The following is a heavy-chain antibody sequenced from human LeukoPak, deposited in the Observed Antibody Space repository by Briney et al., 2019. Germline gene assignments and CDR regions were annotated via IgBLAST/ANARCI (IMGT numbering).Heavy chain of an antibody. CDR2: WNSGSI. D-gene: IGHD6-13*01. CDR3: AKDIGSSSRPSIFDY. V-gene: IGHV3-9*01. J-gene: IGHJ4*02. Sequence: WNSGSIGYADSVKGRFTISRDNAKNSLYLQMNSLRAEDTALYYCAKDIGSSSRPSIFDYWGQGTLVTVSS.